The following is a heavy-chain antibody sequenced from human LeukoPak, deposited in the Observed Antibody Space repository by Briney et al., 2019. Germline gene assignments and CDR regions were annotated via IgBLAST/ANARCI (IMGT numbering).Heavy chain of an antibody. CDR2: ISYDGSNK. CDR3: AKGRNYGDLEVFDY. Sequence: PGGSLRLSCAASGFTFSSYGMHWVRQAPGKGLKGLAFISYDGSNKYYADSVKGRFTISRDNSKNTLYLQMNSLRAEDTAVYYCAKGRNYGDLEVFDYWGQGTLVTVSS. CDR1: GFTFSSYG. D-gene: IGHD4-17*01. V-gene: IGHV3-30*18. J-gene: IGHJ4*02.